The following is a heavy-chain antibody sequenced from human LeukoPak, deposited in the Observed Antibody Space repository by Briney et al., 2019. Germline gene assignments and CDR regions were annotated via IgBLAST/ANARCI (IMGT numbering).Heavy chain of an antibody. D-gene: IGHD2-15*01. CDR2: ISGSGGST. V-gene: IGHV3-23*01. J-gene: IGHJ3*02. CDR3: ANPILPEVVVAVSDAFDI. Sequence: HPGGSLRLSCAASGFTFSSYAMSWVRQAPGKGLEWVSAISGSGGSTYYADSVKGWFTISRDNSKNTLYLQMNSPRAEDTAVYYCANPILPEVVVAVSDAFDIWGQGTMVTVSS. CDR1: GFTFSSYA.